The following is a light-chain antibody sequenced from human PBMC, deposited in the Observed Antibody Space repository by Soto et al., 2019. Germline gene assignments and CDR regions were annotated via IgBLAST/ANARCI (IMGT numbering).Light chain of an antibody. J-gene: IGLJ2*01. Sequence: QAVVTQPPSVSAAPGQKVTISCSGSSSNIGNNYVSWYQQLPGTAPKLLIYDNNKRPSGIPDRFSCSKSGTSATLGITGLQTGDEADYYCGTWDSSLSAVVFGGGTQLTVL. CDR3: GTWDSSLSAVV. CDR2: DNN. CDR1: SSNIGNNY. V-gene: IGLV1-51*01.